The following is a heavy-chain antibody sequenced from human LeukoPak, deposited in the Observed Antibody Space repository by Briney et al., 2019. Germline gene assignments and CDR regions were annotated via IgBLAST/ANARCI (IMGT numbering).Heavy chain of an antibody. CDR2: IYYSGST. CDR3: ARAPGNDYYPYYYMDV. J-gene: IGHJ6*03. CDR1: GGSISSYY. Sequence: SETLSLTCTVSGGSISSYYWSWIRQPPGRGLEWIGYIYYSGSTNYNPSLKSRVTISVDTSKNQFSLKVNSVTAADTAVYYCARAPGNDYYPYYYMDVWGKGTTVTVSS. D-gene: IGHD4/OR15-4a*01. V-gene: IGHV4-59*01.